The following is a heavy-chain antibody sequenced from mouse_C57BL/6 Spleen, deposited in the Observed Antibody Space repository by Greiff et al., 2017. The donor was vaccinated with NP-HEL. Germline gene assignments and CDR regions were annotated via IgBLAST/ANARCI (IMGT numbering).Heavy chain of an antibody. Sequence: VQLQQSGAELVRPGASVKLSCTASGFNIKDDYMHWVKQRPEQGLAWIGWIDPENGDTEYAAKFQGKATITAYTSSNTAYLQLSSLTSADTAVYYCTSTDYAMDYWGQGTSVTVSS. CDR3: TSTDYAMDY. CDR1: GFNIKDDY. J-gene: IGHJ4*01. CDR2: IDPENGDT. V-gene: IGHV14-4*01.